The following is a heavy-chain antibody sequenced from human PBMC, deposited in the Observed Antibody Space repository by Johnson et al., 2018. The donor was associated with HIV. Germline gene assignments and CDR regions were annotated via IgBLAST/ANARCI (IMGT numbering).Heavy chain of an antibody. D-gene: IGHD6-19*01. CDR1: GFTFDNYG. CDR3: AKDIAVAGDAFDI. Sequence: VQLVESGGGVVRPGGSLRLSCAASGFTFDNYGMDWVRQAPGKGLEWVSGINWNGGSIGYADSVKGRFTISRDNAKNSLYLQMNSLRAEDTALYYCAKDIAVAGDAFDIWGQGTMVTVSS. J-gene: IGHJ3*02. CDR2: INWNGGSI. V-gene: IGHV3-20*04.